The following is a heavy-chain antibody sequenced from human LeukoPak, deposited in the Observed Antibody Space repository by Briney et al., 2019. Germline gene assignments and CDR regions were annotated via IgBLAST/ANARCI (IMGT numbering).Heavy chain of an antibody. D-gene: IGHD1-26*01. Sequence: SETLSLTCAVYGGSFSGYYWSWIRQPPGKGLEWIGEINHSGSTNYNPSLKRRVTISVDTSKTQFSLKLSSVTAADTAVYYCARKGGRGLLNAFDIWGQGTMVTVSS. J-gene: IGHJ3*02. CDR2: INHSGST. CDR3: ARKGGRGLLNAFDI. V-gene: IGHV4-34*01. CDR1: GGSFSGYY.